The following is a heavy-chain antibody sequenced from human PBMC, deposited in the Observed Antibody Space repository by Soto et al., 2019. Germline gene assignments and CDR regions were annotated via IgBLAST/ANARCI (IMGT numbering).Heavy chain of an antibody. Sequence: QVQLGQSGAEVKKPGSSVKVSCKASGGTFSRYSITWVRQAPGHGVEWIGRIIPIFGIPSYAQKFQGRVTITADESTSTAYMELSSLRSDDTAVYSCAREDRDRETGLVPAAIDGMDVWGQGTTVTVSS. J-gene: IGHJ6*02. V-gene: IGHV1-69*08. D-gene: IGHD2-2*01. CDR2: IIPIFGIP. CDR3: AREDRDRETGLVPAAIDGMDV. CDR1: GGTFSRYS.